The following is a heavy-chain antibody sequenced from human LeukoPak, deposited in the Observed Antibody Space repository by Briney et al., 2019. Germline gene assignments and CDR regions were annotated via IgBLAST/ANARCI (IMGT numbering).Heavy chain of an antibody. J-gene: IGHJ5*02. CDR1: GYTFVSYG. CDR2: ISAYNGNT. D-gene: IGHD6-13*01. Sequence: ASVKVSCKASGYTFVSYGFNWVRQAPGQGLEWMGWISAYNGNTNYAQKLQGRATMTTDTSTSTAYVELRSLRSDDTAVYYCARDRKRSSSWYESSDWFDPWGQGTLVTVSS. V-gene: IGHV1-18*01. CDR3: ARDRKRSSSWYESSDWFDP.